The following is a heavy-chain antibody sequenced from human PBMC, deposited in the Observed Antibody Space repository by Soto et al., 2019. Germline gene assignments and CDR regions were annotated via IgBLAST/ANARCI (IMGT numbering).Heavy chain of an antibody. CDR3: ARDSSTSHFDY. J-gene: IGHJ4*02. CDR1: GGSVSSYW. D-gene: IGHD2-2*01. Sequence: SETLSLTCTVSGGSVSSYWWSWIRQPPGKGLEWIGYIYYSGSTNYNPSLKSRVTISVDTSKNQFSLKLSSVTAADTAVYYCARDSSTSHFDYWGQGTLLTVSS. CDR2: IYYSGST. V-gene: IGHV4-59*02.